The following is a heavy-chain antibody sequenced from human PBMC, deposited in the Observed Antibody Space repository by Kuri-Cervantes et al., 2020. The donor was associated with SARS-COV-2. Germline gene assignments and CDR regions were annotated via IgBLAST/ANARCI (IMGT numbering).Heavy chain of an antibody. CDR3: ARVVGYSSSWYYFDY. CDR2: IYSGGSA. D-gene: IGHD6-13*01. Sequence: GGSLRLSCAASGFTVSSNYMSWVRQAPGKGLEWVSVIYSGGSAYYADSVKGRFTISRDNSKNTLYLQMNSLRAEDTAVYYCARVVGYSSSWYYFDYWGQGTLVTVSS. J-gene: IGHJ4*02. V-gene: IGHV3-53*01. CDR1: GFTVSSNY.